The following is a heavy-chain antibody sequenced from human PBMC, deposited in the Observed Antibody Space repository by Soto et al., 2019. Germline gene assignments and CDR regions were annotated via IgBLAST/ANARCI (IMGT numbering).Heavy chain of an antibody. CDR1: GGTFNSYA. CDR2: IIPIFGTA. Sequence: SVKVSCKASGGTFNSYAISWVRQAPGQGLEWMGGIIPIFGTANYAQKFQGRVTITADKSTSTAYMELSSLRSEDTAVYYCAREELPRLDAFDIWGQGTMVTVSS. CDR3: AREELPRLDAFDI. J-gene: IGHJ3*02. V-gene: IGHV1-69*06. D-gene: IGHD1-26*01.